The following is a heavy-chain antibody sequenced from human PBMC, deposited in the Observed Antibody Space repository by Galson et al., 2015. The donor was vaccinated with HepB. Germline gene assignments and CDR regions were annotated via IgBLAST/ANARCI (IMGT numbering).Heavy chain of an antibody. J-gene: IGHJ3*02. D-gene: IGHD3-22*01. CDR3: ARDFGSSGYLDAFDI. V-gene: IGHV3-21*01. CDR1: GFTFSSYS. CDR2: ITSNSDYI. Sequence: SLRLSCAASGFTFSSYSMNWVRQAPGKGLEWVSSITSNSDYIYHADSVKGRFTISRDNAKNSLYLQMNSLRDEDTAVYYCARDFGSSGYLDAFDIWGQGTMVTVSS.